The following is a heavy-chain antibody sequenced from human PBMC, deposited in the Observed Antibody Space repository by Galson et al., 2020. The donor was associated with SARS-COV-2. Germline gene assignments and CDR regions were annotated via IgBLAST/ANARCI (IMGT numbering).Heavy chain of an antibody. CDR3: ARDGLSRPHGLDV. CDR2: ISSSSTYI. CDR1: GFTFSSHS. D-gene: IGHD6-13*01. V-gene: IGHV3-21*01. J-gene: IGHJ6*02. Sequence: GGSLRLSCAASGFTFSSHSMNWVRQAPGKGLEWVSAISSSSTYIYYADSLKGRFTISRDNAKNSLYLQMNSLRAEDTAVYYCARDGLSRPHGLDVWGQGTTVTVSS.